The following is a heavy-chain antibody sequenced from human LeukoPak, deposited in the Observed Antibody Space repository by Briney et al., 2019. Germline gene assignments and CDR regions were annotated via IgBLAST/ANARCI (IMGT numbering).Heavy chain of an antibody. J-gene: IGHJ4*02. CDR1: GFTFSSYW. Sequence: PGGSLRLSCAASGFTFSSYWMHWVRQAPGKGLVWVSRINVDGRTTSYVDSVKGRFTISRDNAKNTLYLQMNSLRAEDTAVYYCARDSTPYYDSSGYYLDYWSQGALVTVSS. CDR3: ARDSTPYYDSSGYYLDY. CDR2: INVDGRTT. D-gene: IGHD3-22*01. V-gene: IGHV3-74*01.